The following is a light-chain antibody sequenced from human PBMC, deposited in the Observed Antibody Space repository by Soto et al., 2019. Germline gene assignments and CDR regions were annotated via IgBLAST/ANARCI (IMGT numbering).Light chain of an antibody. V-gene: IGLV2-23*02. Sequence: QSVLTQPASVSGSPGQSITISCTGTSSDVGSYDLVSWYQHHPGKAPKVMIYGVNKGPSGVSNRFSGSKSGNTASLTISGLQAEDEADYYCCSYAGSRTFVFGTGTKVTV. CDR3: CSYAGSRTFV. CDR1: SSDVGSYDL. J-gene: IGLJ1*01. CDR2: GVN.